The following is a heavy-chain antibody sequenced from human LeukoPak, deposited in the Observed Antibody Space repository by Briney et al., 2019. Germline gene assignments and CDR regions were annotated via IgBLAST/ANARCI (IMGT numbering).Heavy chain of an antibody. J-gene: IGHJ4*02. Sequence: GASVKVSCKASGYTFTGHYMHWVRQAPGQGLDWMERINPNSGGTNYAQKFQGRVTMTRDTSISTAYMELSRLRSDDTAVYYCARERARYGSGSYYSYWGQGTLVTVSS. V-gene: IGHV1-2*06. CDR1: GYTFTGHY. D-gene: IGHD3-10*01. CDR2: INPNSGGT. CDR3: ARERARYGSGSYYSY.